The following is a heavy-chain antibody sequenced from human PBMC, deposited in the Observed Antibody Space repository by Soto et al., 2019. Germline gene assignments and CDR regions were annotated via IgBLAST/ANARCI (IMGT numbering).Heavy chain of an antibody. CDR3: AHTIVVVPTAHDTFAV. V-gene: IGHV2-5*02. J-gene: IGHJ3*01. Sequence: QITLKESGPTLVKPTQTLTLTCTFSGFSLSSIGVGVAWNRQPPGKALEWLGILNWDEDQHYSPSLKSRTSIAKDTSKDQVVLTLTNMDPVDTATYYCAHTIVVVPTAHDTFAVWGQGTMVTVYS. CDR2: LNWDEDQ. CDR1: GFSLSSIGVG. D-gene: IGHD2-2*01.